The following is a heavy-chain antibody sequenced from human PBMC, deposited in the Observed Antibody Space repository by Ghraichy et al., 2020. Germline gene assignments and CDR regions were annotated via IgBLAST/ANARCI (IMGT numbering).Heavy chain of an antibody. Sequence: ASVKVSCKASGYTFTSYDINWVRQATGQGLEWMGWMNPNSGNTGYAQKFQGRVTMTRNTSISTAYMELSSLRSEDTAVYYCARNRPSVGATPYYYYGMDVWGQGTTVTVSS. CDR2: MNPNSGNT. J-gene: IGHJ6*02. D-gene: IGHD1-26*01. CDR1: GYTFTSYD. CDR3: ARNRPSVGATPYYYYGMDV. V-gene: IGHV1-8*01.